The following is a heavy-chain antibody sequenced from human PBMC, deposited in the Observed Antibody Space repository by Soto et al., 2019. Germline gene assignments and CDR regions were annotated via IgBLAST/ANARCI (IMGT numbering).Heavy chain of an antibody. CDR3: ARGVTRGSLPPFDL. V-gene: IGHV1-69*13. Sequence: QVHLVQSGAEVKKPGSSVKVSCTSSGDTFSSYSYSWVRLVPGQGLEWMGGFSHVFGGPKYAQNFLDRVTITANQFTRPVYLELSGLTSDDTAVYYWARGVTRGSLPPFDLWGQGTLVTISS. D-gene: IGHD3-10*01. CDR1: GDTFSSYS. CDR2: FSHVFGGP. J-gene: IGHJ4*02.